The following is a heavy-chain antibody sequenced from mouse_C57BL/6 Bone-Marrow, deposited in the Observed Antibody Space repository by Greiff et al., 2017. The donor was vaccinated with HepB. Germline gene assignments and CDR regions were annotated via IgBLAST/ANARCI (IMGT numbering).Heavy chain of an antibody. D-gene: IGHD2-14*01. CDR2: IYPRSGNT. Sequence: LVESGAELARPGASVKLSCKASGYTFTSYGISWVKQRTGQGLEWIGEIYPRSGNTYYNEKFKGKATLTADKSSSTAYMELRSLTSEDSAVSVCARGYFKGFAYWGQGTLVTVSA. J-gene: IGHJ3*01. V-gene: IGHV1-81*01. CDR1: GYTFTSYG. CDR3: ARGYFKGFAY.